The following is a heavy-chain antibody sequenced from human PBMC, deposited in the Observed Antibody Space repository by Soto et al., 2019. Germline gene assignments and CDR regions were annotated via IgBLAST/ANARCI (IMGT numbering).Heavy chain of an antibody. D-gene: IGHD2-15*01. CDR1: GFTFSSYA. V-gene: IGHV3-30-3*01. CDR3: ARDRSYAYCSGGSCYPSYGMDV. J-gene: IGHJ6*02. Sequence: QVQLVESGGGVVQPGRSLRLSCAASGFTFSSYAMHCVRQAPGKGLEWVAVISYDGSNKYYADSVKGRFTISRDKSKNTLYLQMNSLRAEDTAVYYCARDRSYAYCSGGSCYPSYGMDVWGQGTTVTVSS. CDR2: ISYDGSNK.